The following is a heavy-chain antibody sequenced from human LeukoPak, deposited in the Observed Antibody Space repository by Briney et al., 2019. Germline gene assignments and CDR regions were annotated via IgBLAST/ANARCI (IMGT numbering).Heavy chain of an antibody. V-gene: IGHV3-30*03. CDR1: GFTFNNFG. CDR2: ISYSGSVQ. Sequence: GMSLRLSCAASGFTFNNFGMHWVRQAPGKGLEWVSVISYSGSVQFYADSVKGRFTISRDDSKNTVHMQMNRLRVEDTAVYYCARSPRDSRDWRGTLDYWGQGALVTVSS. D-gene: IGHD3-22*01. J-gene: IGHJ4*02. CDR3: ARSPRDSRDWRGTLDY.